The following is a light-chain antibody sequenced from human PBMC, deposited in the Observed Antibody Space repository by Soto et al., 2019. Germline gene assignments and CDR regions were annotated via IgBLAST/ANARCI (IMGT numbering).Light chain of an antibody. V-gene: IGKV1-17*01. CDR3: QHYNSYSEA. CDR2: AES. Sequence: IQMTHSPSSLSASLGYRVTITFRASQGIRNDLGWYQHKPGKSPKVLIYAESSLQSGVPSRFSGSGSGTEFTLTISSLQPDDFATYYCQHYNSYSEAFGQGTKVDIK. CDR1: QGIRND. J-gene: IGKJ1*01.